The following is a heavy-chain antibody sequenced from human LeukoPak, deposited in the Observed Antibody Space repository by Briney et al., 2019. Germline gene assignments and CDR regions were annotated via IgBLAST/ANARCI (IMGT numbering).Heavy chain of an antibody. CDR2: IYYSGST. CDR1: GGSISSSSHY. CDR3: ARHIITVVRGVITQYYFDY. D-gene: IGHD3-10*01. Sequence: SETLSLTCTVSGGSISSSSHYWGWIRQPPGKGLEWIGSIYYSGSTYYNPSLKSRVTISVDTSKNQFSLKLRSVTAADTAVFYYARHIITVVRGVITQYYFDYWGQGTLVTVSS. J-gene: IGHJ4*02. V-gene: IGHV4-39*01.